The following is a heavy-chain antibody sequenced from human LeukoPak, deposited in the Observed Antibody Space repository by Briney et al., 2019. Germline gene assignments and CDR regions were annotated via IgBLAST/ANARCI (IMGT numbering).Heavy chain of an antibody. CDR1: GYTFTSYG. J-gene: IGHJ6*03. V-gene: IGHV1-8*03. D-gene: IGHD3-10*01. Sequence: ASVKVSCKASGYTFTSYGISWVRQATGQGLEWMGWINPNRGNTGYAQQFQGRVTITRNTSISTAYMELSSLRSEDTAVYYCARGTETYYYGSGSYSIYYYYMDVWGKGTTVTVSS. CDR3: ARGTETYYYGSGSYSIYYYYMDV. CDR2: INPNRGNT.